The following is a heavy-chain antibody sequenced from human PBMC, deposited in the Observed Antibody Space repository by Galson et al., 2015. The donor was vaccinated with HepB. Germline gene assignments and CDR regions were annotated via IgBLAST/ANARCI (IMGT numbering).Heavy chain of an antibody. V-gene: IGHV3-21*01. CDR1: GFTFSSYS. D-gene: IGHD2-15*01. CDR3: TIVVVVAAPVNDAFDI. Sequence: SLRLSCAASGFTFSSYSMNWVRQAPGKGLEWVSSISSSSSYIYYADSVKGRFTISRDNAKNSLYLQMNSLRAEDTAVYYCTIVVVVAAPVNDAFDIWGQGTMVTVSS. J-gene: IGHJ3*02. CDR2: ISSSSSYI.